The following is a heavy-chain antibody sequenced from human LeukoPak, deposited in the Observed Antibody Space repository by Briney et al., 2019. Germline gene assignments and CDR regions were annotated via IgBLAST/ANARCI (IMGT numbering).Heavy chain of an antibody. CDR3: AKSFYYDSSGYDY. CDR2: ISGSGGST. Sequence: GGSLRLSCAASGFTFSSYAMSWVRQAPGKGLEWVSTISGSGGSTYYADSVKGRFTISRDNSKNTLYLQMNSLRAEDTAVYYCAKSFYYDSSGYDYWGQGTLVTVSS. J-gene: IGHJ4*02. V-gene: IGHV3-23*01. D-gene: IGHD3-22*01. CDR1: GFTFSSYA.